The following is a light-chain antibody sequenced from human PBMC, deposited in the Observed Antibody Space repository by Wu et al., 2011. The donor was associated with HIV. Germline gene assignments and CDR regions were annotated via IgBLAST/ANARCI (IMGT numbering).Light chain of an antibody. J-gene: IGKJ3*01. Sequence: EIVLTQSPATLSLSPGDRATLSCRASQSVSSHLAWYQQKPGRTPRLLIYDASNRATGIPARFSGSGSGTEFTLTISSLQSEDFAIHFCQQYNNWPPTFGPGTKVDIK. CDR1: QSVSSH. CDR2: DAS. CDR3: QQYNNWPPT. V-gene: IGKV3-11*01.